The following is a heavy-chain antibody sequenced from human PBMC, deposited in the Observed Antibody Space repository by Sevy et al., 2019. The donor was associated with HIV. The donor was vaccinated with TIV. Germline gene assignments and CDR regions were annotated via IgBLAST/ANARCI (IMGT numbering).Heavy chain of an antibody. Sequence: GGSLRLSCAASGFTFSSYGMHWVRQAPGKGLEWVAFIRYDGSNKYYADSVKGRFTISRDNSKNTLYLQMNGLRAEDTAVYYCAKDSGYYDRGRRMDVWGQGTTVTVSS. CDR3: AKDSGYYDRGRRMDV. V-gene: IGHV3-30*02. J-gene: IGHJ6*02. CDR2: IRYDGSNK. CDR1: GFTFSSYG. D-gene: IGHD3-22*01.